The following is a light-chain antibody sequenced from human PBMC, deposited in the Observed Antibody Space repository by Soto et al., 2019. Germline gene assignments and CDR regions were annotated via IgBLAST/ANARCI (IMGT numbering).Light chain of an antibody. J-gene: IGKJ1*01. CDR3: LHDYSYPRT. Sequence: DIQLTQSPSTLSASVGDRVSIPCRASQSISSWLAWYQQKPGKAPKLLIYTASTLQSGVPSRFSGSGAGADFTLTIRSLQPEDSATYYCLHDYSYPRTFGQGTKVDIK. CDR2: TAS. CDR1: QSISSW. V-gene: IGKV1-5*01.